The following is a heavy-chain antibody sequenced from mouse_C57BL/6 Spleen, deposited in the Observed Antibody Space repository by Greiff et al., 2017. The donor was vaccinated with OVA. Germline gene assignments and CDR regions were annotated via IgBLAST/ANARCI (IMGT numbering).Heavy chain of an antibody. CDR2: ISSGSSTI. Sequence: EVKLMESGGGLVKPGGSLKLSCAASGFTFSDYGMHWVRQAPEKGLEWVAYISSGSSTIYYADTVKGRFTISRDNAKNTLYLQMTSLRSEDTAMYYCARGITIDYWGKGTTLTVSS. J-gene: IGHJ2*01. CDR3: ARGITIDY. V-gene: IGHV5-17*01. D-gene: IGHD2-4*01. CDR1: GFTFSDYG.